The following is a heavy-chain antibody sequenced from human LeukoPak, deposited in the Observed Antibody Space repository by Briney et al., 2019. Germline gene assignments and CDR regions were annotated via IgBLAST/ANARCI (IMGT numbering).Heavy chain of an antibody. D-gene: IGHD3-10*01. CDR2: ITSSSSYT. CDR3: ATDQRRAYYFDY. V-gene: IGHV3-11*05. J-gene: IGHJ4*02. CDR1: GNTFSDSY. Sequence: GGSLRLSCAASGNTFSDSYMTWICQAPGKGLEWVSYITSSSSYTNYADSVKGRFTISRDNAKNSLYLQMNSLRAEDTAVYYCATDQRRAYYFDYWGQGTLVTVSS.